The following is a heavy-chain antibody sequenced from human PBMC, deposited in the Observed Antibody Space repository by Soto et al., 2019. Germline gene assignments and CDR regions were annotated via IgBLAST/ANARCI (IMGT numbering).Heavy chain of an antibody. CDR2: INPNSGGT. D-gene: IGHD2-2*02. V-gene: IGHV1-2*02. CDR3: AISLTEGYCTITGCYTRPLYGMYG. J-gene: IGHJ6*02. Sequence: QEQLVQSGAEVKKPGASVKVSCKASGYTFSGYYIHWLRQAPGQGLEWMGWINPNSGGTNYAQKFQGRVTVTRDTPTSTSYMELSMLTSDDTAVYYCAISLTEGYCTITGCYTRPLYGMYGWGQGTTVTVSS. CDR1: GYTFSGYY.